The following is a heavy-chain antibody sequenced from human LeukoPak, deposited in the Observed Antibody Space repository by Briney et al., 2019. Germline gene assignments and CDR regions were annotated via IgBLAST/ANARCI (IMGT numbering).Heavy chain of an antibody. CDR3: TRESGAFSPFGF. V-gene: IGHV4-4*02. CDR1: GGSILTTNW. J-gene: IGHJ4*02. D-gene: IGHD1-26*01. CDR2: VHLGGAS. Sequence: SETLSLTCAVSGGSILTTNWWSWVRQPPGKGLEWIGEVHLGGASNYNPSLKSRVNMSIDKSKNQLSLELTPVTAADTAIYYCTRESGAFSPFGFWGQGTLVTVSS.